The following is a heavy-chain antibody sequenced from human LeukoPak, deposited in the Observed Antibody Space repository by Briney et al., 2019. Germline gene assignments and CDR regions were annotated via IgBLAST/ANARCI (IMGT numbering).Heavy chain of an antibody. D-gene: IGHD6-19*01. V-gene: IGHV3-21*01. Sequence: GGSLRLSCAVSGFIVSNNYMNWVRQAPGKGLEWVSSISSSSSYIYYVASVKGRFTISRDNAKNSLYLQMNSLRAEDTAVYYCARTSGWYERGPDYYYYYMDVWGKGTTVTVSS. J-gene: IGHJ6*03. CDR1: GFIVSNNY. CDR2: ISSSSSYI. CDR3: ARTSGWYERGPDYYYYYMDV.